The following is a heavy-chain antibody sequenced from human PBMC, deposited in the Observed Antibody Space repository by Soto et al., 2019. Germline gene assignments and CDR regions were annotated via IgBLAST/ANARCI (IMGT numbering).Heavy chain of an antibody. CDR2: IVPIFGTV. CDR1: GGPFSSYA. CDR3: ARVYYYGSGSYSPLRD. D-gene: IGHD3-10*01. Sequence: QVQLVQSGAEVKKPGSSVKVSCKVSGGPFSSYAISWVRQAPGQGLEWMGGIVPIFGTVNYAQKFQGRIAISADESASTAYIALSSLRSEDTAVYSCARVYYYGSGSYSPLRDWGQGTLVTVSS. V-gene: IGHV1-69*01. J-gene: IGHJ4*02.